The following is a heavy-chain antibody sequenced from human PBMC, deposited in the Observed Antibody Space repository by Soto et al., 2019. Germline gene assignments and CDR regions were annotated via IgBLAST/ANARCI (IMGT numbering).Heavy chain of an antibody. D-gene: IGHD7-27*01. CDR1: WDTLTGCY. V-gene: IGHV1-2*02. CDR2: INPNSGGT. Sequence: GASVKVSCTASWDTLTGCYMHWVRQSPGQGLEWMGWINPNSGGTNYAQRFQGRVTMTRDTSISPAYMELSRLRSHATAVYSCARMGIATNPYYFDYCGQGTLVTVSS. J-gene: IGHJ4*02. CDR3: ARMGIATNPYYFDY.